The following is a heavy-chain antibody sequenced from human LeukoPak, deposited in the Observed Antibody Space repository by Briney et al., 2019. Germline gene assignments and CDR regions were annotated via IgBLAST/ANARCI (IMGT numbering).Heavy chain of an antibody. Sequence: GGSLRLSCTASGFTFDDYAMHWVRQAPGKGLEWVSSISWNGGSIGYADSVKGRFTISRDDAKKSLYLQMNSLRPEDTALYYCAKDIAPPSSGTFDYWGQGTLVTVSS. CDR1: GFTFDDYA. V-gene: IGHV3-9*01. J-gene: IGHJ4*02. CDR3: AKDIAPPSSGTFDY. CDR2: ISWNGGSI. D-gene: IGHD6-19*01.